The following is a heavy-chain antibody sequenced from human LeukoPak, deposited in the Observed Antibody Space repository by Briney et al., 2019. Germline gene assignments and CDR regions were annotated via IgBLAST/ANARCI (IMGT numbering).Heavy chain of an antibody. J-gene: IGHJ4*02. CDR3: ARGVSHYDFWSGYF. D-gene: IGHD3-3*01. CDR1: GFTFSDYY. CDR2: IGSGDSTI. V-gene: IGHV3-11*04. Sequence: GGSLRLSCAASGFTFSDYYMSWIRQAPGKGLEWVSYIGSGDSTIYYADSVKGRFTISRDNAKSSLDLQMNSLRAGDTAVYYCARGVSHYDFWSGYFWGQGTLVTVSS.